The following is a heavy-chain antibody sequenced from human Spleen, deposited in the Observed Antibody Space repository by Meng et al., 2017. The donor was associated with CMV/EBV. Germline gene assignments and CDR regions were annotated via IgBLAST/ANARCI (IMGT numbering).Heavy chain of an antibody. D-gene: IGHD2-2*01. J-gene: IGHJ5*02. CDR2: ITGSASST. CDR1: GFMFRAHA. CDR3: AKGGRAVSAAIGGWFDP. V-gene: IGHV3-23*01. Sequence: SGFMFRAHAMNWVRQTPGKGLEWVSAITGSASSTYYTDSVQGRFTISRDNSKNTLYLQMNSLRAEDTAVYYCAKGGRAVSAAIGGWFDPWGQGTLVTVS.